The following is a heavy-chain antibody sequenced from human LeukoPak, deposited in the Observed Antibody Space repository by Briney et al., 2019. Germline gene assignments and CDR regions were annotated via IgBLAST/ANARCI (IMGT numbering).Heavy chain of an antibody. CDR2: IYYSKNT. CDR1: GGSISSSSAY. CDR3: VSPRGFSYGYFDY. J-gene: IGHJ4*02. V-gene: IGHV4-39*01. Sequence: SETLSLTCTVSGGSISSSSAYWGWIRQPPGKGLEWIGSIYYSKNTYYNPSLKSRVTISADTSKNQFSLTLGAVSATGTAVYYCVSPRGFSYGYFDYWGQGTLVTVSS. D-gene: IGHD5-18*01.